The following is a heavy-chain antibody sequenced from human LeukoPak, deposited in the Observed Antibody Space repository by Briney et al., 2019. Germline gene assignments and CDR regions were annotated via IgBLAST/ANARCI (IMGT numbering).Heavy chain of an antibody. V-gene: IGHV1-2*02. CDR3: ASLLAAAGTLEEFDY. CDR1: GYTFTCYY. Sequence: ASVKVSCKASGYTFTCYYMHWVRQAPGQGLEWMGWINPNSGGTNYAQKFQGRVTMTRDTSISTDYMELSRLSSDDTAVYYCASLLAAAGTLEEFDYWGQGTLVTVSS. CDR2: INPNSGGT. J-gene: IGHJ4*02. D-gene: IGHD6-13*01.